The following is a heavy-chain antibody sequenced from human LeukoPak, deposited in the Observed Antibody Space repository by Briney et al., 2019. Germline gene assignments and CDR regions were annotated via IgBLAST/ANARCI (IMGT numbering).Heavy chain of an antibody. Sequence: GGSLRLSCEASXXAFXFXXXXXXXXXXXXXXXCXXTXXAXSGTRSYAASVRGRFPISRTNSKNTAYLQLNPLRAEDTAVYYCAKPIRGGLAVTADWFDPWGQGTLVVVSS. D-gene: IGHD6-19*01. CDR2: XXAXSGTR. CDR3: AKPIRGGLAVTADWFDP. CDR1: XXAFXFXX. J-gene: IGHJ5*01. V-gene: IGHV3-23*01.